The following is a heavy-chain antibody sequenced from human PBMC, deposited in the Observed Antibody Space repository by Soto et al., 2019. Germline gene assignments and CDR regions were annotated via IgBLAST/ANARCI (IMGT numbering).Heavy chain of an antibody. J-gene: IGHJ4*02. Sequence: VPAEVSCEACGYIFTNYAMHWARQAPGQRLEWMGWINAANGNTKYSQKFQGRVTITTDTSASTAYMELSSLRSEDTAVYYCARDPYGSGSYSSDYFDYWGQGTLVTVS. CDR1: GYIFTNYA. V-gene: IGHV1-3*01. CDR2: INAANGNT. D-gene: IGHD3-10*01. CDR3: ARDPYGSGSYSSDYFDY.